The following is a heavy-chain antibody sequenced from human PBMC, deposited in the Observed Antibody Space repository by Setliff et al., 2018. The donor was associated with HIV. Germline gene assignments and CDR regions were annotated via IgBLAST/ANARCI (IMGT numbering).Heavy chain of an antibody. CDR2: IVSDGSGT. Sequence: GGSLRLSCAASGFFFSTYWMNWVRQAPGKGPQWVARIVSDGSGTSHADAVKGRFTISRDNAKNTLLLQMNSLRAEDSAMYYCATNRRDCYSASCPLTSWGQGTLVTVS. CDR1: GFFFSTYW. V-gene: IGHV3-74*01. D-gene: IGHD2-2*01. J-gene: IGHJ4*02. CDR3: ATNRRDCYSASCPLTS.